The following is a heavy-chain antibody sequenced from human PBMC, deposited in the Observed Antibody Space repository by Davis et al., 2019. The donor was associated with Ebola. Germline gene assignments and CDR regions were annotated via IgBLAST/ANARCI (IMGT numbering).Heavy chain of an antibody. CDR2: ISYDGSRQ. CDR1: GFTFSSYA. J-gene: IGHJ4*02. CDR3: ARVKSTGDYGRTDY. V-gene: IGHV3-30*04. D-gene: IGHD3-9*01. Sequence: GGSLRLSCAASGFTFSSYAMSWVRQAPGKGPEWVTFISYDGSRQHYADSVKGRFTISRDNTKNTLHLQMNRLTSEDTAVYYCARVKSTGDYGRTDYWGQGTLVTVSS.